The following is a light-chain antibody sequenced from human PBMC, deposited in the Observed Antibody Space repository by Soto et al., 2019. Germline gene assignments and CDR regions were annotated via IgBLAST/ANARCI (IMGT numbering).Light chain of an antibody. CDR2: GAS. V-gene: IGKV2D-29*01. CDR1: QSLVYSDGKTH. Sequence: DIVMTQTPLSLSVTPGQPASISCKSSQSLVYSDGKTHLYWYQHRPGQAPRLLIYGASNRATGIPDRFSGSGSGTDFTLIINRLEPEDVAIYYCQQYGGSPRITFGQGTRLEI. CDR3: QQYGGSPRIT. J-gene: IGKJ5*01.